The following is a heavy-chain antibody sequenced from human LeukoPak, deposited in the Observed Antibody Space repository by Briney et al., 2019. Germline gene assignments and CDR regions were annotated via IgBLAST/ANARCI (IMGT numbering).Heavy chain of an antibody. CDR3: ARPAGDCSSTSCYGGAFDI. Sequence: SETLSLTCAVYGGSFSGYYWSWIRQPPGKGLEWIGEINHSGSTNYNPSLKSRVTISVDTSKNQFSLKLSSVTAADTAVYYCARPAGDCSSTSCYGGAFDIWGQGTMVTVSS. CDR2: INHSGST. J-gene: IGHJ3*02. D-gene: IGHD2-2*01. V-gene: IGHV4-34*01. CDR1: GGSFSGYY.